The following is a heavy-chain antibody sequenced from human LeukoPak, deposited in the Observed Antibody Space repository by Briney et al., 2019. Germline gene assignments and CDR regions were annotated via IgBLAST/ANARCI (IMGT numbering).Heavy chain of an antibody. Sequence: GASVKVSCKASGYTFTGYYMHWVRQAPGQGLEWMGWINPNSGGTNYAQKFQGRVTMTRDTSISTAYMELSRLRSDDTAVYYCARDTLYYDSSGFHAPFDYWGQGTLVTVSS. CDR2: INPNSGGT. CDR1: GYTFTGYY. D-gene: IGHD3-22*01. CDR3: ARDTLYYDSSGFHAPFDY. J-gene: IGHJ4*02. V-gene: IGHV1-2*02.